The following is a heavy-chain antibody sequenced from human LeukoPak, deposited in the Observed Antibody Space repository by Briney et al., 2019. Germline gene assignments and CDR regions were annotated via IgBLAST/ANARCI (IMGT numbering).Heavy chain of an antibody. J-gene: IGHJ3*02. D-gene: IGHD4-17*01. CDR1: GGTFSSYA. V-gene: IGHV1-69*13. Sequence: ASVKVSCKASGGTFSSYAISWVRQAPGQGLEWMGGIIPIFGTANYAQKFQGRVTITADESTSTAYMELSSLRSEDTAVYYCARVPHDYGDYGHFDIWGQGTMVTVSS. CDR3: ARVPHDYGDYGHFDI. CDR2: IIPIFGTA.